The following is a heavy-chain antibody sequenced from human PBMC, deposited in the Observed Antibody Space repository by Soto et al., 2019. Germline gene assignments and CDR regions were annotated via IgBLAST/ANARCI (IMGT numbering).Heavy chain of an antibody. CDR1: GYTFTSYY. V-gene: IGHV1-46*01. Sequence: QVQLVQSGAEVKKPGASVKVSCKASGYTFTSYYMHWVRQAPGQGLEWMGIINPSGGSTSYAQKFQRRVTMTKDTSTSTVYMELSGLRSEGTAVYYCARDLGYCSGGSCYSSWFDPWGQGTLVTVSS. CDR2: INPSGGST. D-gene: IGHD2-15*01. J-gene: IGHJ5*02. CDR3: ARDLGYCSGGSCYSSWFDP.